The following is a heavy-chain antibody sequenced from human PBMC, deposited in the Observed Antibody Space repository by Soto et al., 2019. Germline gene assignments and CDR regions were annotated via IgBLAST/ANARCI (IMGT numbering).Heavy chain of an antibody. CDR3: ARGITGTTSDI. J-gene: IGHJ3*02. D-gene: IGHD1-20*01. V-gene: IGHV3-53*02. Sequence: EVQLVETGGGLIQPGGSLRLSCAASGFTVSSNYMSWVRQAPGKGLEWVSVIYSGGSTYYADSVKGRFTISRDNSKNTLYLQMNSLRVEDTAVYYCARGITGTTSDIWGQGTMVAVSS. CDR2: IYSGGST. CDR1: GFTVSSNY.